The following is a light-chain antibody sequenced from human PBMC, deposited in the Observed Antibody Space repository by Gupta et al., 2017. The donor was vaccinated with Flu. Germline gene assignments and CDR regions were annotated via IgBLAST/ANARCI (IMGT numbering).Light chain of an antibody. Sequence: VLTQFPGTLSLSPGERATLSCRTSQSVSSNSLAWFQQKPGQAPRLLIYGASTRANGIPDRFSGSGSGTXFTLTIXRLEPDEFAVYYCQHENFSLGTFGXGTKVEVK. CDR2: GAS. V-gene: IGKV3-20*01. J-gene: IGKJ1*01. CDR1: QSVSSNS. CDR3: QHENFSLGT.